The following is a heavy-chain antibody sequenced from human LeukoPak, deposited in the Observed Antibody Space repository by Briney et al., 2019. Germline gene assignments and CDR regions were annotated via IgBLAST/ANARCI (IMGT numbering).Heavy chain of an antibody. V-gene: IGHV1-2*02. Sequence: ASVKVSCKASGGTFSSYAISWVRQAPGQGLEWMGWINSSTGGANYAQKFRGRVTMTRDTSISTAYMELSRLRSDDTAVYYCVRASSPGDAYYWGQGTLVTVSS. CDR1: GGTFSSYA. J-gene: IGHJ4*02. D-gene: IGHD3-10*01. CDR2: INSSTGGA. CDR3: VRASSPGDAYY.